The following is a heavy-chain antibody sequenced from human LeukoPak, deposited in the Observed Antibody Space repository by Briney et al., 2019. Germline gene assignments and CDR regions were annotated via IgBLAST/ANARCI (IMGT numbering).Heavy chain of an antibody. CDR3: AHRLTFDYGIQN. Sequence: ESGPTLVKPTQTLTLTCTLSGFSLSTTGVGVGWIRQPPGKALEWLAFINWKDDKVYSPSLRSRLAITKDTSTNQVVLTMTNMDPVDAATYFCAHRLTFDYGIQNWGQGTLVTVSS. CDR1: GFSLSTTGVG. CDR2: INWKDDK. D-gene: IGHD4-17*01. J-gene: IGHJ4*02. V-gene: IGHV2-5*01.